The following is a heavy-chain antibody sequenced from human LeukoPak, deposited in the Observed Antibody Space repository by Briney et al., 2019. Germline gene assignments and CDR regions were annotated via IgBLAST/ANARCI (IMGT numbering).Heavy chain of an antibody. J-gene: IGHJ4*02. CDR2: ISSSSSYI. CDR3: ARQSYDSSAYTLTDY. D-gene: IGHD3-22*01. V-gene: IGHV3-21*01. CDR1: GFTFSSYA. Sequence: PGGSLRLSCAASGFTFSSYAKSWVRQAPGKGLEWVSSISSSSSYIYYADSVKGRFTISRDNAKNSLYLQMNSLRAEDTAVYYCARQSYDSSAYTLTDYWGQGTLVTVSS.